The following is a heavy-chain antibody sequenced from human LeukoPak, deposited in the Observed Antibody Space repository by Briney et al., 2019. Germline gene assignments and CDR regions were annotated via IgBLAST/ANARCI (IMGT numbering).Heavy chain of an antibody. CDR1: GFTFSGSA. CDR3: TTGPYYSANSAEDF. V-gene: IGHV3-73*01. J-gene: IGHJ4*02. CDR2: IRSKAYNYAT. D-gene: IGHD3-22*01. Sequence: GGSLKLSCAASGFTFSGSAMHWVRQASGKGLEWVGRIRSKAYNYATTYAASVKGRFTLSRDDSKNTASLQMNSLKIEDTAVYYCTTGPYYSANSAEDFWGQGTLVTVSS.